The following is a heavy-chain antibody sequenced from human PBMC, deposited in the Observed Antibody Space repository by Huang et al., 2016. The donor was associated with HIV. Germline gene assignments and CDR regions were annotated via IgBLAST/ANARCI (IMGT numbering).Heavy chain of an antibody. D-gene: IGHD2-15*01. CDR2: IKQSGRA. J-gene: IGHJ3*01. V-gene: IGHV4-34*02. Sequence: QVRLEQWGAGLLKPSETLSLTCAVYGGSFSGYQWTGIRQSQGKGLEWNGEIKQSGRATYNPSCKTGVTIAGDISKNQFSLERTTLTVTDTAVYFCARCLRFCSGGDCFPTHFRRWCQDV. CDR1: GGSFSGYQ. CDR3: ARCLRFCSGGDCFPTHFRRWCQDV.